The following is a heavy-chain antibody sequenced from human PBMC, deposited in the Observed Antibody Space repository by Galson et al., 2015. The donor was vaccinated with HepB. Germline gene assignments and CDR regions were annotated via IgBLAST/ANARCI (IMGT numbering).Heavy chain of an antibody. J-gene: IGHJ4*02. CDR2: IYYSGST. D-gene: IGHD2-2*01. V-gene: IGHV4-39*01. Sequence: ETLSLTCTVSGGSISSSSYYWGWIRQPPGKGLEWIGSIYYSGSTYYNPSLKSRVTISVDTSKNQFSLKLSSVTAADTAVYYRARSQWGLGYCSSTSCYHQPFDYWSQGTLVTVSS. CDR3: ARSQWGLGYCSSTSCYHQPFDY. CDR1: GGSISSSSYY.